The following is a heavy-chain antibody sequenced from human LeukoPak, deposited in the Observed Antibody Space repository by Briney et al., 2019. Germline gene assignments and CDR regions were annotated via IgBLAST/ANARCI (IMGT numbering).Heavy chain of an antibody. Sequence: PGGSLRLSCAASGFTFSSYSMNWVRQAPGKGLEWVSYISSSSSTIYYADSVKGRFTISRDNAKNSLYLQMNSLRAEDTAVYYCARGPMVRGVAVLDWGQGTLVTVSS. CDR2: ISSSSSTI. CDR1: GFTFSSYS. J-gene: IGHJ4*02. CDR3: ARGPMVRGVAVLD. V-gene: IGHV3-48*04. D-gene: IGHD3-10*01.